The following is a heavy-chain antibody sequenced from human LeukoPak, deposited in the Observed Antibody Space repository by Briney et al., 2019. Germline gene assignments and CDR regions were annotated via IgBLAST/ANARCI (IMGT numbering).Heavy chain of an antibody. V-gene: IGHV1-69*13. CDR3: ARSQQLVLGYWFDP. D-gene: IGHD6-13*01. Sequence: GASVKVSCKASGGTFSSYAISWVRQAPGQGLEWMGGIIPIFGTANYAQKFQGRVTITADESTSTAYMELSSLRSEDTAVYYCARSQQLVLGYWFDPWGQGTLVTVSS. CDR1: GGTFSSYA. CDR2: IIPIFGTA. J-gene: IGHJ5*02.